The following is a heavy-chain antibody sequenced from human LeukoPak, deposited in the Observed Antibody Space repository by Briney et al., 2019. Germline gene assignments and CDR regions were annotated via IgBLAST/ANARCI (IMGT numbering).Heavy chain of an antibody. CDR1: GFTFSNAW. D-gene: IGHD3-16*01. V-gene: IGHV3-15*01. J-gene: IGHJ4*02. Sequence: PGVSLRLSCAASGFTFSNAWMSWVRQPPGKGLEWVGRIKSKTDGETSDYAAPVKGRFAISRDDSKNTLYLQMNSLKTEHTAVYYCTTGWSGGEDYWGQGTLVTVSS. CDR3: TTGWSGGEDY. CDR2: IKSKTDGETS.